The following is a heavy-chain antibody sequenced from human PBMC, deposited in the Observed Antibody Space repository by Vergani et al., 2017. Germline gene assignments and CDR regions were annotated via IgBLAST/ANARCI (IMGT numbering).Heavy chain of an antibody. J-gene: IGHJ5*02. D-gene: IGHD5-24*01. V-gene: IGHV1-69*02. CDR2: IIPILGIA. CDR3: VTRWDRVSGFDP. Sequence: QVQLVQSGAEVKKPGSSVKVSCKASVGTFSSYTINWVRQAPGQGLVWMGRIIPILGIANYAQKFQGRVTITADKSTSTAYMELNSLRSEDTAVYYCVTRWDRVSGFDPWGQGTLVTVSS. CDR1: VGTFSSYT.